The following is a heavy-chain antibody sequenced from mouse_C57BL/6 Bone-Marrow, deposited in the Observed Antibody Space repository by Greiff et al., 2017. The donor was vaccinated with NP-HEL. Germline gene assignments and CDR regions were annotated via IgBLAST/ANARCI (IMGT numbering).Heavy chain of an antibody. D-gene: IGHD1-3*01. Sequence: EVQGVESGGGLVQPGGSLKLSCAASGFTFSDYGMAWVRQAPRKGPEWVAFISNLAYSIYYADTVTGRFTISRENAKNTLYLEMSSLRSEDTAMYYCARHGVEENFDVWGTGTTVTVSS. CDR3: ARHGVEENFDV. CDR2: ISNLAYSI. CDR1: GFTFSDYG. V-gene: IGHV5-15*01. J-gene: IGHJ1*03.